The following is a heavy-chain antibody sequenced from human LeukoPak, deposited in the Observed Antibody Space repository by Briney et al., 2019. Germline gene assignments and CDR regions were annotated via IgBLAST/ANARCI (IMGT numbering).Heavy chain of an antibody. CDR3: AKEGGTGSAYFDR. D-gene: IGHD1-26*01. CDR2: ISGYNGYT. V-gene: IGHV1-18*01. CDR1: GYPFTSYG. Sequence: ASVTVSCKASGYPFTSYGITWVRQAPGQRPEWMGWISGYNGYTNYAQTFQVRLTMTTDTSTNTAFMELRSLTSDDTAVYYCAKEGGTGSAYFDRWGQGVLVTVSS. J-gene: IGHJ4*02.